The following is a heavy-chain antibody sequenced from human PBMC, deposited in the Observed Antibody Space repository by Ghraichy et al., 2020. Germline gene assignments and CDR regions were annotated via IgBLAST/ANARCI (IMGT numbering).Heavy chain of an antibody. D-gene: IGHD2-15*01. J-gene: IGHJ6*02. CDR1: GFTFSSYA. Sequence: GSLRLSCAASGFTFSSYAMSWVRQAPGKGLEWVSAISGSGGSTYYADSVKGRFTISRDNSKNTLYLQMNSLRAEDTAVYYCGTLVVAGYYYYYGMDVWGQGTTVTVSS. CDR3: GTLVVAGYYYYYGMDV. V-gene: IGHV3-23*01. CDR2: ISGSGGST.